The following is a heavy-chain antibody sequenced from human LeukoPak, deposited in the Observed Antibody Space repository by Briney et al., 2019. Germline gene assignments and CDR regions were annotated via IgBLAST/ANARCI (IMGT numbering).Heavy chain of an antibody. Sequence: ASVTVSCTASGYTFTSYGISWVRQAPGQGLEWMGWISAYNGNTNYAQKLQGRVTMTTDTSTSTAYMELRSLRSDDTAVYYCARVLYYDFWSGYYHNNLIDYWGQGTLVTVSS. CDR3: ARVLYYDFWSGYYHNNLIDY. CDR2: ISAYNGNT. D-gene: IGHD3-3*01. V-gene: IGHV1-18*01. J-gene: IGHJ4*02. CDR1: GYTFTSYG.